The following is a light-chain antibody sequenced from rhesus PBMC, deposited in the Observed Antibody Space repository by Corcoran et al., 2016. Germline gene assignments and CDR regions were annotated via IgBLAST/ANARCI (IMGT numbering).Light chain of an antibody. J-gene: IGKJ3*01. CDR2: AAY. CDR1: QGINSW. CDR3: QQVYRTPFN. V-gene: IGKV1-18*01. Sequence: DIQMTQSPSSLSASVGDKFTITCRASQGINSWLAWYQQKPGKAPKLLIYAAYSLESGSPSRLSGSGSGTEYTLTISSLQPEDFATYYCQQVYRTPFNFGPGTKLDIK.